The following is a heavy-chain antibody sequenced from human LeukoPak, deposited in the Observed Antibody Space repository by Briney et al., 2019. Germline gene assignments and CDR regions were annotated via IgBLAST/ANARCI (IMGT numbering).Heavy chain of an antibody. Sequence: GGSLRLSYAASGFSISNDWMSWVRQAPGKGLEWVARVKSRSAGETTDYAAPVKGRFTISRDDSKNTLYLQMNSLKTEDTAVYYCTLIQGWGSGSYYRDFWGQGTLVTVSS. CDR3: TLIQGWGSGSYYRDF. CDR1: GFSISNDW. V-gene: IGHV3-15*01. J-gene: IGHJ4*02. CDR2: VKSRSAGETT. D-gene: IGHD3-10*01.